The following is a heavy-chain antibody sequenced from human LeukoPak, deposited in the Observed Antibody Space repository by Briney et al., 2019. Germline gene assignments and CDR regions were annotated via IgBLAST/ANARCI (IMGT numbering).Heavy chain of an antibody. V-gene: IGHV3-64*01. CDR3: ARVNYDILTGYPDY. CDR1: GFTVSSYG. Sequence: PGGSLRLSCAASGFTVSSYGMRWVRQAPGKGREYVSAISSNGASTYYANSVKGRFTISRDNSKHTLYLQIGSLRAEDMAVYYCARVNYDILTGYPDYWGQGTLVTVSS. D-gene: IGHD3-9*01. J-gene: IGHJ4*02. CDR2: ISSNGAST.